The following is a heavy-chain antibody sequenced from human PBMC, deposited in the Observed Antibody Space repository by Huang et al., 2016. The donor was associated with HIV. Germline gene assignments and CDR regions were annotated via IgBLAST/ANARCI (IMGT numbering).Heavy chain of an antibody. CDR3: SRDLGPSFGGGLDY. CDR2: ISGYNGYT. J-gene: IGHJ4*02. D-gene: IGHD3-16*01. V-gene: IGHV1-18*01. Sequence: QVQLVQSGTEVKKPGASLKVSCKASGYTFASYGISWVRQAPGQGLEWIAGISGYNGYTNYAHNRQGRGTLTTETSTNTAYMELRCLRSDDTAMFYCSRDLGPSFGGGLDYWGQGTLVTVSS. CDR1: GYTFASYG.